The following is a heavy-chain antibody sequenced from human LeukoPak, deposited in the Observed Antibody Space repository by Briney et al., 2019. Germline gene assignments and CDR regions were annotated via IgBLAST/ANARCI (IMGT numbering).Heavy chain of an antibody. CDR2: IYYSGST. J-gene: IGHJ6*02. V-gene: IGHV4-59*08. Sequence: PSETLSLTCTVSGGSISSYYWRWIRQPPGKGLEWIGYIYYSGSTNYNPSLKSRVTISVDTSKNQFSLKLSSVTAADTAVYYCALTYYDILTGHGPYYYGMDVWGQGTTVTVSS. CDR3: ALTYYDILTGHGPYYYGMDV. D-gene: IGHD3-9*01. CDR1: GGSISSYY.